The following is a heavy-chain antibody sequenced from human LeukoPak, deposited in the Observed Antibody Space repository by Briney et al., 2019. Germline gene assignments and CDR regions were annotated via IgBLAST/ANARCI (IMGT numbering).Heavy chain of an antibody. D-gene: IGHD2-2*01. J-gene: IGHJ4*02. V-gene: IGHV4-59*01. Sequence: SETRSLTCAVSGGSMRNYYWSWIRQPPGKGLEWIGYTYDSGSSSYNPSLRSRVSISIDTSKNQFSLHLSSVTAADTAVYYCARGWASSWYYFDFWGQGTLVTVPS. CDR1: GGSMRNYY. CDR3: ARGWASSWYYFDF. CDR2: TYDSGSS.